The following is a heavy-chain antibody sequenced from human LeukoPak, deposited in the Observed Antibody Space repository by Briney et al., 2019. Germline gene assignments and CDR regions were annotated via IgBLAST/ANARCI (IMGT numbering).Heavy chain of an antibody. CDR3: AKEGGQQYYYDSSGYFDY. D-gene: IGHD3-22*01. CDR2: ISGSGGST. Sequence: GGSLRLSCAASGFTSSSYGMSWVRQAPGKGLEWVSGISGSGGSTYYADSVKGRFTISRDNSKNTLYLQMNSLRAEDTAVYYCAKEGGQQYYYDSSGYFDYWGQGTLVTVSS. V-gene: IGHV3-23*01. J-gene: IGHJ4*02. CDR1: GFTSSSYG.